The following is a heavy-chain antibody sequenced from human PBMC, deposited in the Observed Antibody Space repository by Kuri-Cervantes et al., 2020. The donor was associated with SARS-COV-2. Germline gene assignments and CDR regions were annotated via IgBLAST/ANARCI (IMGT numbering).Heavy chain of an antibody. Sequence: LRLSCTVSGGSISSGDYYWSWIRQPPGKGLEWIGYIYYSGSTYYNPSLKSRVTISVDTSKNQFSLKLSSVTAADTAVYYCARVGGDYGSVYYYYMDVWGKGTTVTVSS. CDR3: ARVGGDYGSVYYYYMDV. D-gene: IGHD4-17*01. CDR1: GGSISSGDYY. CDR2: IYYSGST. V-gene: IGHV4-30-4*08. J-gene: IGHJ6*03.